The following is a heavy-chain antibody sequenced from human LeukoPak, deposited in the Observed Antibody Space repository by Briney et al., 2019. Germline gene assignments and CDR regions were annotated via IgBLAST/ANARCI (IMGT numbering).Heavy chain of an antibody. CDR2: INHSGST. CDR3: ARESPGLLWFGELFIDI. V-gene: IGHV4-34*01. D-gene: IGHD3-10*01. Sequence: SETLSLTCAAYGGSFSGYYWSWIRQPPGKGLEWIGEINHSGSTNYNPSLKSRVPISVDTSKNQFSLKLSSVTAADTAVYYCARESPGLLWFGELFIDIWGQGTMVTVSS. J-gene: IGHJ3*02. CDR1: GGSFSGYY.